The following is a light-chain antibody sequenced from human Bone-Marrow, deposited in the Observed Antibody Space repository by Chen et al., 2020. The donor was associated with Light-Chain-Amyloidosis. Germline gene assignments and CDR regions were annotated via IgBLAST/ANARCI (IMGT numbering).Light chain of an antibody. CDR2: GSS. Sequence: EIVLTQSPGTLSLSPGEGANLSCRASQTISSNYLTWYQQKFGQAPRLLIYGSSSRATGIPDRCTGSASGTDFTLTINRLEPDDFAMYYCQQYGTSPLTFGGGTKVEIK. V-gene: IGKV3-20*01. CDR1: QTISSNY. CDR3: QQYGTSPLT. J-gene: IGKJ4*01.